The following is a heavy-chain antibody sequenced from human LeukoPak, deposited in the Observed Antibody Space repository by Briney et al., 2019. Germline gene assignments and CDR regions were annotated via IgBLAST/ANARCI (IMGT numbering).Heavy chain of an antibody. CDR3: ATVPRIPAVGNTEYFQY. CDR1: GYTFTNYW. D-gene: IGHD6-13*01. Sequence: GESLKISCKGSGYTFTNYWIAWVRQMPGKGLEWMGIVNPADSDTRYSPSFQGQVTTSVDKSISTAYLQWSSLQASDTAMYYCATVPRIPAVGNTEYFQYWGQGTLVTVSS. J-gene: IGHJ1*01. V-gene: IGHV5-51*01. CDR2: VNPADSDT.